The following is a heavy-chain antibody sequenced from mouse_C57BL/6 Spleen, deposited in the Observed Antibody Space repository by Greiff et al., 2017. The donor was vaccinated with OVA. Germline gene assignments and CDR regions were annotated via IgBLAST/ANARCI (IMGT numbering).Heavy chain of an antibody. V-gene: IGHV5-6*01. CDR2: ISSGGSYT. Sequence: EVMLVESGGDLVKPGGSLKLSCAASGFTFSSYGMSWVRQTPDKRLEWVATISSGGSYTYYPDSVKGRFTISRDNAKNTLYLQMSSLKSEDTAMYYCASLKDYFDYWGQGTTLTVSS. CDR3: ASLKDYFDY. D-gene: IGHD1-3*01. CDR1: GFTFSSYG. J-gene: IGHJ2*01.